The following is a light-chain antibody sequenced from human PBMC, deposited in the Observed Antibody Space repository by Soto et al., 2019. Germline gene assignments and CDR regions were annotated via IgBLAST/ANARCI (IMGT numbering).Light chain of an antibody. CDR2: GAS. CDR1: EPIRNTY. V-gene: IGKV3-20*01. J-gene: IGKJ4*01. Sequence: EIVLTQSPDTLSLSPGERATLSCRTSEPIRNTYVAWCQQQPGQAPRLLIYGASSRAIGIPDRFSGSGSGTDFTLTISRLEPEDFALYYCQQYADSPLTFGGGTKVDIK. CDR3: QQYADSPLT.